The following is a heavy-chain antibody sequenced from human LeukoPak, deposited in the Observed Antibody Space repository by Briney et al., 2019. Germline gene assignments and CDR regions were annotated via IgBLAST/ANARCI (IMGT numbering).Heavy chain of an antibody. V-gene: IGHV3-23*01. CDR1: GFSFSSYG. CDR2: ISGGGGST. CDR3: APLYGSGGGFDP. J-gene: IGHJ5*02. Sequence: GGSLRLSCAASGFSFSSYGMSWVRQAPGKGLEWVSAISGGGGSTYYADSVKGRFTISRDNSKNSLYLQMNSLRAEDTAVYYCAPLYGSGGGFDPWGQGTLVTVSS. D-gene: IGHD2-15*01.